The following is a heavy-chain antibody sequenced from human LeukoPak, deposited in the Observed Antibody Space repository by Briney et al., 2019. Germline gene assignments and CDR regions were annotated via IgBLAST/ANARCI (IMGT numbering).Heavy chain of an antibody. Sequence: ETLSLTCAVSGDSISSTNWWSWVRQPPGKGLEWVSGISGSGESTYYANSVKGRFTISRDTSKNALYLHMNSLRVEDTAVYYCAKVGQNYHILTYYFDYWGQGTLVTVSS. J-gene: IGHJ4*02. CDR3: AKVGQNYHILTYYFDY. V-gene: IGHV3-23*01. D-gene: IGHD3-9*01. CDR1: GDSISSTN. CDR2: ISGSGEST.